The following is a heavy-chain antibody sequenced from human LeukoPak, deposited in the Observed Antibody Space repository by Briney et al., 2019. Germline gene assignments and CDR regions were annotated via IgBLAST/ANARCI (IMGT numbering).Heavy chain of an antibody. V-gene: IGHV4-4*07. J-gene: IGHJ4*02. Sequence: SETLSLTCTVSGGSIINQYWSWIRQPAGKGLEWIGRIYTGGRPSYNPSLRSRVTMSVDTSKKQLSLKLNSVTAADTAVYYCATVGGEGGFLHYWGQGILVAVSS. D-gene: IGHD7-27*01. CDR2: IYTGGRP. CDR3: ATVGGEGGFLHY. CDR1: GGSIINQY.